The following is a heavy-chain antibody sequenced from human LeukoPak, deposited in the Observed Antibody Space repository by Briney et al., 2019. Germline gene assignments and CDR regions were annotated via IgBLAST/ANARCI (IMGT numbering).Heavy chain of an antibody. CDR1: GGSISSYY. J-gene: IGHJ3*02. Sequence: SETLSLTCTVSGGSISSYYWSWIRQPPGKGLEWIGYIYYSGSTNYNPSLKSRVTISVDTSKNQFSLKLSSVTAADTAVYYCAGDSRGGAFDIWGQGTMVTVSS. D-gene: IGHD3-16*01. CDR3: AGDSRGGAFDI. CDR2: IYYSGST. V-gene: IGHV4-59*12.